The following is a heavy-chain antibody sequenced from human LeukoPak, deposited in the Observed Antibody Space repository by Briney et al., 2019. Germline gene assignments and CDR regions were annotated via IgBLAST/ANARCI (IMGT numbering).Heavy chain of an antibody. CDR2: MNPNSGNT. Sequence: ASVKVYCKASGYTFTSYDINWVRQATGQGLEWMGWMNPNSGNTGYAQKFQGRVTMTRNTSISTAYMELSSLRSEDTAVYYCARVRLVAAATSYYGMDVWGQGTTVTVPS. CDR3: ARVRLVAAATSYYGMDV. J-gene: IGHJ6*02. CDR1: GYTFTSYD. D-gene: IGHD2-15*01. V-gene: IGHV1-8*01.